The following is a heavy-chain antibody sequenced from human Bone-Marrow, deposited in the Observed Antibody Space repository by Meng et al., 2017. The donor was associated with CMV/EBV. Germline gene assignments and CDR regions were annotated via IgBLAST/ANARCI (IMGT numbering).Heavy chain of an antibody. V-gene: IGHV3-30-3*02. D-gene: IGHD3-3*01. CDR1: GFTFSSYA. J-gene: IGHJ6*02. Sequence: GGSLRLSCAASGFTFSSYAMHWVRQAPGKGLEWVAVISYDGSNKYYADSVKGRFTISRDNSKNTLYLQMNSLRAEDTAVYYCAKSVLRTYYDFWSGDYYYGMDVWGQGTTVTVSS. CDR3: AKSVLRTYYDFWSGDYYYGMDV. CDR2: ISYDGSNK.